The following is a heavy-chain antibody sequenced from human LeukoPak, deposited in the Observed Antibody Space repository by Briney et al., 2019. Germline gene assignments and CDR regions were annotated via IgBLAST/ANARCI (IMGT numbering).Heavy chain of an antibody. D-gene: IGHD1-26*01. V-gene: IGHV4-34*01. Sequence: SETLSLPCAVYGESFSGYYWSWIRHPPGKALEWIGEIKHSGSTNYNPSLKSRVPISVDPSKDQFSLKQSSETTAEHGVYYFARHLPSGSTGLWGQGTLVTVSS. J-gene: IGHJ4*02. CDR2: IKHSGST. CDR3: ARHLPSGSTGL. CDR1: GESFSGYY.